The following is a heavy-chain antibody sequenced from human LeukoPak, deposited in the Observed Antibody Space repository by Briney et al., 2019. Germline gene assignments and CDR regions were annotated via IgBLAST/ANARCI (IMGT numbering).Heavy chain of an antibody. CDR1: GFTFSSYG. V-gene: IGHV3-33*01. D-gene: IGHD6-13*01. CDR2: IWYDGSNK. J-gene: IGHJ4*02. CDR3: ARDALPSWYSSSWYYFDY. Sequence: GRSLRLSCAASGFTFSSYGMHWVRQAPGKGLEWVAVIWYDGSNKYYADSVKGRFTISRDNSKNTLYLQMNSLRAEDTAVYYCARDALPSWYSSSWYYFDYWGQGTLVTVSS.